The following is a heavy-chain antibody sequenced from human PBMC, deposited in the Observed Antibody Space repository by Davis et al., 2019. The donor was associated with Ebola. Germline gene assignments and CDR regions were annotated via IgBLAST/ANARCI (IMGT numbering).Heavy chain of an antibody. CDR3: ARAVGPCSTSSCLTWFGP. D-gene: IGHD2-2*01. V-gene: IGHV4-28*06. J-gene: IGHJ5*02. Sequence: PSETLSLTCTVSDYSITRSDWWGWIRQSPGKGLEWIGYIHYRGNTKYNPSLQSRLTMSVDTSKNPFSLNLKSVTAFDSAIYYCARAVGPCSTSSCLTWFGPWGQGIVVTVSS. CDR2: IHYRGNT. CDR1: DYSITRSDW.